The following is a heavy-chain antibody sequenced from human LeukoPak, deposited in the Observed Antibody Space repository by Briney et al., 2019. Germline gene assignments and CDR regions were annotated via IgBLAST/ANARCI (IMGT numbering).Heavy chain of an antibody. V-gene: IGHV3-30*04. CDR3: ARVRSPFYSGYDLDAFDI. D-gene: IGHD5-12*01. Sequence: GGSLRLSCTASGFTFSTYSMHWVRQAPGKGLEWVAVISYDGSNKYYADSVKGRFTISRDNSKKTLYLQMNSLRPEDMAVYYCARVRSPFYSGYDLDAFDIWGQGTMVTVSS. CDR2: ISYDGSNK. J-gene: IGHJ3*02. CDR1: GFTFSTYS.